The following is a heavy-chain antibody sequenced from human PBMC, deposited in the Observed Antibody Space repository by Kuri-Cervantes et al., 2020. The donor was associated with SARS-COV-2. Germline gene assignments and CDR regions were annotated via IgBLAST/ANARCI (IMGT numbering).Heavy chain of an antibody. Sequence: GSLRLSCAVSGYSISSGSYYWAWIRQPPGKGLEWIGSFFYRRTTFYNPSLKSRVTISVDTSQNQLSLRLSSVTAADTAVYYCVRDPDFDYWGQGALVTVSS. CDR3: VRDPDFDY. V-gene: IGHV4-39*02. CDR2: FFYRRTT. CDR1: GYSISSGSYY. J-gene: IGHJ4*02.